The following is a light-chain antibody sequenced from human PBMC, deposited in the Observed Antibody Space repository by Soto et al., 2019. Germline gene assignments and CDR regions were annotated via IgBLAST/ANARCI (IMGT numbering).Light chain of an antibody. Sequence: EIVMTQSPATLSVSPGERATLSCRASQSVRSNLAWYQQKLGQAPRLLIYGASTRATGIPARFSGSGSGTEFTLTISSLQSEDFAVYYCQQYGSSPFGGGTKVEIK. J-gene: IGKJ4*02. CDR3: QQYGSSP. CDR2: GAS. CDR1: QSVRSN. V-gene: IGKV3-15*01.